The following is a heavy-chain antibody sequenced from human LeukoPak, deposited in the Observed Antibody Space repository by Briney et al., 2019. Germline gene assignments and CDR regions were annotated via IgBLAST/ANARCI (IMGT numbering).Heavy chain of an antibody. CDR2: IIPIFGTA. J-gene: IGHJ4*02. CDR3: ARDRSDYYDSSGYYPLDY. D-gene: IGHD3-22*01. CDR1: GGTFSSYA. V-gene: IGHV1-69*13. Sequence: ASVKVSCKASGGTFSSYAISWVRQAPGQGLEWMGGIIPIFGTANYAQKFQDRVTITADESTSTAYMELSSLRSEDTAVYYCARDRSDYYDSSGYYPLDYWGQGTLVTVSS.